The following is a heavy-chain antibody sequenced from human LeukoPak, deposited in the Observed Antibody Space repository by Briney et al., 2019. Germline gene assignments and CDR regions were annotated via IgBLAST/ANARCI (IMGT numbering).Heavy chain of an antibody. Sequence: SETLSLTCTVSGGSISSGGYYWSWIRQPPGKGLEWIGYIYHSGSTYYNPSLKSRVTISVDRSKNQFSLKLSSVTAADTAVYYCARARPHSSSWWIDYWGQGTLVTVSS. CDR1: GGSISSGGYY. D-gene: IGHD6-13*01. V-gene: IGHV4-30-2*01. J-gene: IGHJ4*02. CDR2: IYHSGST. CDR3: ARARPHSSSWWIDY.